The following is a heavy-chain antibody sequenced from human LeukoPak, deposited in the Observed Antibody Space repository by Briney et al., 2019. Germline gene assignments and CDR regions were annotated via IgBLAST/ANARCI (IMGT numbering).Heavy chain of an antibody. CDR1: GFTFSSYA. J-gene: IGHJ1*01. D-gene: IGHD3-22*01. CDR2: ISGSGGGT. V-gene: IGHV3-23*01. CDR3: AKDTVRDYDSSGYYSGYFQH. Sequence: PGGSLRLSCAASGFTFSSYAMSWVRQAPGKGLEWVSAISGSGGGTYYADSVKGRFTISRDNSKNTLYLQMNSLSAEDTALYYCAKDTVRDYDSSGYYSGYFQHWGQGTLVTVSS.